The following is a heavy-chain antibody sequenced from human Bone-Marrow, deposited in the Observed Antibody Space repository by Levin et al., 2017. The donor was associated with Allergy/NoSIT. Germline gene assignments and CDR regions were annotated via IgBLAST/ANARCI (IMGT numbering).Heavy chain of an antibody. Sequence: ASVKVSCKASGYTFTSYGISWVRQAPGQGLEWMGWISAYNGNTNYAQKLQGRVTMTTDTSTSTAYMELRSLRSDDTAVYYCARAAHLLYIAAAGMGDYWGQGTLVTVSS. CDR3: ARAAHLLYIAAAGMGDY. CDR2: ISAYNGNT. CDR1: GYTFTSYG. J-gene: IGHJ4*02. V-gene: IGHV1-18*01. D-gene: IGHD6-13*01.